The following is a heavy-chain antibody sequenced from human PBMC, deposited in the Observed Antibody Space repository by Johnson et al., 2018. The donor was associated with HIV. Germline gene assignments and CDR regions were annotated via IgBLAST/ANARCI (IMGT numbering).Heavy chain of an antibody. CDR2: ISYDGSIK. V-gene: IGHV3-30-3*01. CDR3: ARNSGNGLVLRGDAFDM. J-gene: IGHJ3*02. D-gene: IGHD2-8*01. CDR1: GFTFSSSA. Sequence: QVQLVESGGGLVKPGGSLRLSCAASGFTFSSSAMHWVRQAPGQGLQWVALISYDGSIKYFADSEKGRFTISRDNSKNTLHLQMNSLRPEDTAVYYCARNSGNGLVLRGDAFDMWGQGTMVTVSS.